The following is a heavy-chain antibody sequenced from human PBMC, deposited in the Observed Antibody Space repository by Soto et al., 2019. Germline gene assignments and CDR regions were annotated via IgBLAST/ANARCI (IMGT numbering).Heavy chain of an antibody. CDR3: ATAAGIVATFTPEYYYYGMDV. CDR2: FDPEDGET. CDR1: GYTLTELS. D-gene: IGHD5-12*01. Sequence: ASVKGSCKVAGYTLTELSRHWVRQAPGKGLEVMGGFDPEDGETIYAHKFQGRVTMTEDTSTDTAYMELSSLRSEDTAVYYCATAAGIVATFTPEYYYYGMDVWGQGTTVTVSS. V-gene: IGHV1-24*01. J-gene: IGHJ6*02.